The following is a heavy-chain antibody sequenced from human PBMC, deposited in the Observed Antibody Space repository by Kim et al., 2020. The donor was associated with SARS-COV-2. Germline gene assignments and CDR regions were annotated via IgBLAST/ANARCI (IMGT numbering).Heavy chain of an antibody. CDR1: GGSISSSSYY. Sequence: SETLSLTCTVSGGSISSSSYYWGWIRQPPGKGLEWIGSIYYSGSTYYNPSLKSRVTISVDTSKNQFSLKLSSVTAADTAVYYCARVGGSYRFYFDYWGQGTLVTVSS. V-gene: IGHV4-39*07. D-gene: IGHD1-26*01. J-gene: IGHJ4*02. CDR3: ARVGGSYRFYFDY. CDR2: IYYSGST.